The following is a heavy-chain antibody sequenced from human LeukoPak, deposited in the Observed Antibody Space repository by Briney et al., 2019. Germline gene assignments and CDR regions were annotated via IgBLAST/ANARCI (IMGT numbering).Heavy chain of an antibody. V-gene: IGHV4-59*01. J-gene: IGHJ4*02. CDR1: GGSITNYY. CDR3: ARTEPSGTTSH. CDR2: IYYSGST. D-gene: IGHD1-1*01. Sequence: KPSETLSLTCTVSGGSITNYYWSWIRPPPGKGLEWIGYIYYSGSTNYNPSLKSRVTLSVDTSRNQFSLSLRSMTAADTAVYYCARTEPSGTTSHWGQGTLVTVSS.